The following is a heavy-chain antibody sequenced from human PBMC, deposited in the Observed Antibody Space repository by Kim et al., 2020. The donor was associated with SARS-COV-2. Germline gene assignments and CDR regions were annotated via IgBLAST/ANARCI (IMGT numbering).Heavy chain of an antibody. J-gene: IGHJ4*02. Sequence: GGSLRLSCAASGFTFSNYAMNWVRQAPGKGLEWVSVISGSGGWTYYAESVKGQFTLSTDNSKSTRYLQMTSLRAEDTAVYYCAKASGYYVFEYWGQGTLVTVSS. CDR1: GFTFSNYA. D-gene: IGHD3-10*02. V-gene: IGHV3-23*01. CDR2: ISGSGGWT. CDR3: AKASGYYVFEY.